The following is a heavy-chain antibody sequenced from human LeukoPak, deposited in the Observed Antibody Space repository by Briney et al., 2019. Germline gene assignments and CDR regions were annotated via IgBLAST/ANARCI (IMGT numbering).Heavy chain of an antibody. CDR3: ATGPRNIWDY. V-gene: IGHV1-69-2*01. CDR2: IDPEFGDT. J-gene: IGHJ4*02. D-gene: IGHD1-14*01. Sequence: ASVKVSCKTSGYNFADYFLHWVQQAPGKGLEWTGRIDPEFGDTKYATRFQGRVTIIADPSTDTAYLDLSGLRSEDTALYYCATGPRNIWDYWGQGTLVTVSS. CDR1: GYNFADYF.